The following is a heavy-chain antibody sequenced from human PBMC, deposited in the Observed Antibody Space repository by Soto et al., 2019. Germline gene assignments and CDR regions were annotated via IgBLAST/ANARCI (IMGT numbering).Heavy chain of an antibody. D-gene: IGHD3-10*01. CDR2: ISAYNGNT. CDR1: GYTFTRYN. CDR3: ARAASYYYGSGSYFGPNFDY. Sequence: ASVKVSCKTPGYTFTRYNIHWVRQAPGQRLEWMGWISAYNGNTNYAQKLQGRVTMTTDTSTSTAYMELRSLRSDDTAVYYCARAASYYYGSGSYFGPNFDYWGQGTLVTVSS. J-gene: IGHJ4*02. V-gene: IGHV1-18*01.